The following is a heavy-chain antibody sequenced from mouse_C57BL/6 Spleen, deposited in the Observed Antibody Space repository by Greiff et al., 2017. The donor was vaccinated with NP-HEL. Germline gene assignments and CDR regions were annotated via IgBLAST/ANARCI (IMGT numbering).Heavy chain of an antibody. V-gene: IGHV3-6*01. CDR3: ARDKGDYDESYYFDY. CDR2: ISYDGSN. Sequence: DVKLQESGPGLVKPSPSLSLTCSVTGYSITSGYYWNWIRQFPGNKLEWMGSISYDGSNNSNPSLKNRISITRDTSKNQFFLKLNSVTTEDTATYYCARDKGDYDESYYFDYWGQGTTLTVSS. D-gene: IGHD2-4*01. CDR1: GYSITSGYY. J-gene: IGHJ2*01.